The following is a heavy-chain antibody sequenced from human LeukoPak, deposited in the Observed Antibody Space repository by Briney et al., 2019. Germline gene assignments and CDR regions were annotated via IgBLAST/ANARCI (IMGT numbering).Heavy chain of an antibody. Sequence: ASVKVSCKASGYTFTSYGISWVRQAPGQGLEWMGWISAYNGNTNYAQKLQGRVTMTTDTSTSTAYMELRSLRSDDTAVYYCAKTDSSDYSYYFDYWGQGTLVTVSS. J-gene: IGHJ4*02. CDR1: GYTFTSYG. CDR2: ISAYNGNT. D-gene: IGHD3-22*01. CDR3: AKTDSSDYSYYFDY. V-gene: IGHV1-18*01.